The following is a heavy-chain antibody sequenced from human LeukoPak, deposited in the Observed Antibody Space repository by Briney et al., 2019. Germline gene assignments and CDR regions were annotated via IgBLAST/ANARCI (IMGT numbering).Heavy chain of an antibody. CDR2: IRSKGHSGTT. Sequence: GGSLRLSCTASGFTFGDYSMNWVRQAPGKGLEWVSFIRSKGHSGTTEYAASVKDRFTISRDDSKSIVYLQMNSLKTDDTAVYYCTRRGEGSTTPNGYWGQGTLVTVSS. V-gene: IGHV3-49*04. J-gene: IGHJ4*02. CDR1: GFTFGDYS. D-gene: IGHD2-15*01. CDR3: TRRGEGSTTPNGY.